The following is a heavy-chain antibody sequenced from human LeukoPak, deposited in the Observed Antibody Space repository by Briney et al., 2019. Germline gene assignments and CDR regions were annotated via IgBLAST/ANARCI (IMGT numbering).Heavy chain of an antibody. CDR2: TYYKSKWYN. V-gene: IGHV6-1*01. Sequence: SQTLSLTCAISGDSVSSNSVAWNWIRQSPSRGLGWLGRTYYKSKWYNGYAVSVKSRITINPDTSKNQFALQLNSVTPEDTAVYYCARERRDGYNFDYWGQGTLVTVSS. CDR1: GDSVSSNSVA. D-gene: IGHD5-24*01. J-gene: IGHJ4*02. CDR3: ARERRDGYNFDY.